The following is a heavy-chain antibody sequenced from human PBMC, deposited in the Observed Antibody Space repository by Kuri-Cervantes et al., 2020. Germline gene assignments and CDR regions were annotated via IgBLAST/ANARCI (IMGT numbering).Heavy chain of an antibody. CDR1: GYIFSDYG. V-gene: IGHV1-18*01. D-gene: IGHD3-10*01. CDR2: IGGYSTNT. J-gene: IGHJ3*02. CDR3: ARDFRPYYYGSGSYLRSAFDI. Sequence: ASVKVSCKASGYIFSDYGISWVRQAPGQGLQWMGWIGGYSTNTQYAEKLQGRVTMTTDTSTNTAYMELRGLRSDDTAVYYCARDFRPYYYGSGSYLRSAFDIWGQGTMVTVSS.